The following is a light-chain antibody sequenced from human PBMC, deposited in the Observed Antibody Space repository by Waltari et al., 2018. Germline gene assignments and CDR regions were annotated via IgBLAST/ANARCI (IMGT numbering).Light chain of an antibody. Sequence: QSALTQPASVSGSPGQSITLSCTGTSSDVVGYTYVSWYQQHPGKVPKLLIFDVSNRPSGVSNRFSGSKSGNTASLTISGLQAEDESDYYCCSFTSRSTWVFGGGTKLTVL. CDR3: CSFTSRSTWV. V-gene: IGLV2-14*01. CDR2: DVS. CDR1: SSDVVGYTY. J-gene: IGLJ3*02.